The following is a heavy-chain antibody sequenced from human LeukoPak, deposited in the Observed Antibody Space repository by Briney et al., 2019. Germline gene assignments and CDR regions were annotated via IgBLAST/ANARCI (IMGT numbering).Heavy chain of an antibody. CDR3: AKGSSGYFVDL. D-gene: IGHD3-22*01. Sequence: GGSLRPSCAASGFIFNNYGLIWVRQAPGKGLEWVSAISNDGGGTNYADFVKGRFTISRDNSKNTLFLQMNSLRTEDTALYYCAKGSSGYFVDLWGQGTLVTVSS. CDR2: ISNDGGGT. CDR1: GFIFNNYG. J-gene: IGHJ5*02. V-gene: IGHV3-23*01.